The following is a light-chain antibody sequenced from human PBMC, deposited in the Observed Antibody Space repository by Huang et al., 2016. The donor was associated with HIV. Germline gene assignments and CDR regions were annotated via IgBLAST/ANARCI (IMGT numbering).Light chain of an antibody. CDR1: QSVGGY. J-gene: IGKJ2*01. CDR3: QQPGS. CDR2: YTS. Sequence: EIVLTQSPATLSLSPGERATLSCRASQSVGGYLAWYQQKPGQAPRLLIYYTSTRATGIPARFSGSGSETDFTRTISSLEPEDFAVYYCQQPGSFGQGTKVDIK. V-gene: IGKV3-11*01.